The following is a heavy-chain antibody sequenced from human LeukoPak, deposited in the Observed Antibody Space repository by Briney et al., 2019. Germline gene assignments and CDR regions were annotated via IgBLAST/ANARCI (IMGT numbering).Heavy chain of an antibody. CDR1: GFTFRSYI. V-gene: IGHV3-48*01. J-gene: IGHJ4*02. CDR2: ISSSSSTI. Sequence: GGSLRLSCAAPGFTFRSYIMNWVRQAPGKGLERVSYISSSSSTIYYADSVKGRFTISRDNAKNSLYLQMNSLRAEDTAVCYCARSTVTTGDYWGQGTLVTVSS. CDR3: ARSTVTTGDY. D-gene: IGHD4-17*01.